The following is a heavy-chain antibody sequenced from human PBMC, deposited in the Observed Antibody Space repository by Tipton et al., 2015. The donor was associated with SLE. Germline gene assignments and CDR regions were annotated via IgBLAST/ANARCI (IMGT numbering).Heavy chain of an antibody. J-gene: IGHJ3*02. D-gene: IGHD3-3*01. Sequence: VKPSETLSLTCTVSGDSISGRYWSWIRQPPGRGLEWIGYVHYSGSTNYNPSLKSRVTISVDTSKNQFSLKLTSVTTADTAVYYCARQDFWSGYFPSGGAFDIWGQGTVVTVSS. CDR2: VHYSGST. CDR3: ARQDFWSGYFPSGGAFDI. CDR1: GDSISGRY. V-gene: IGHV4-59*11.